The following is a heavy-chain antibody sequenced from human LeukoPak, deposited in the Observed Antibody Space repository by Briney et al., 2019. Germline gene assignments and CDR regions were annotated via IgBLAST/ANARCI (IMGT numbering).Heavy chain of an antibody. CDR1: GFTFCSYS. V-gene: IGHV3-21*01. J-gene: IGHJ5*02. Sequence: TGGSLRLFCAASGFTFCSYSMHWLRQAPGKGLVWGSSISSSRRYIYYADSVKGRFTISRDNAKNSLYLQMNSLRAEDTAVYYCARESGDYVWGSYRVYNWFDPWGQGTLVTVSS. CDR2: ISSSRRYI. CDR3: ARESGDYVWGSYRVYNWFDP. D-gene: IGHD3-16*02.